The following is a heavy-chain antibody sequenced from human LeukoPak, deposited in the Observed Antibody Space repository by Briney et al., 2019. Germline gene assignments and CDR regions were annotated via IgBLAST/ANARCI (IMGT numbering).Heavy chain of an antibody. CDR3: AKDTAAAGVD. J-gene: IGHJ4*02. V-gene: IGHV3-48*03. Sequence: GGSLRLSCAASGFTFSSYEMNWVRQAPGKGLEWVSYISSSGSTIYYADSVKGRFTISRDNAKNSLDLQMNSLRAEDTAVYYCAKDTAAAGVDWGQGTLVTVSS. CDR2: ISSSGSTI. D-gene: IGHD6-13*01. CDR1: GFTFSSYE.